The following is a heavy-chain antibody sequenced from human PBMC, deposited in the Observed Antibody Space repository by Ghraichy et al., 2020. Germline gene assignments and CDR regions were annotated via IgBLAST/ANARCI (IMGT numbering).Heavy chain of an antibody. V-gene: IGHV4-61*01. CDR1: GGSVSSGSYY. D-gene: IGHD5-12*01. CDR3: ARDLYSGYGYFDY. J-gene: IGHJ4*02. CDR2: IYYSGST. Sequence: SETLSLTCTVSGGSVSSGSYYWSWIRQPPGKGLEWIGYIYYSGSTNYNPSLKSRVTISVDTSKNQFSLKLSSVSAADTAVYYCARDLYSGYGYFDYWGQGTLVTVSS.